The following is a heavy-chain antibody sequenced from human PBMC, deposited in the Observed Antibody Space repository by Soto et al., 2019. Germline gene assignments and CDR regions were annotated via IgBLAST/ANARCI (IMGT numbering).Heavy chain of an antibody. D-gene: IGHD5-12*01. J-gene: IGHJ4*02. CDR2: IYYSGST. V-gene: IGHV4-39*01. Sequence: SESMSLTCTVSGGSISISSYYWGWIREPPGKGLEWIGRIYYSGSTYYNPSLKSRVTISVDTSKNQFSLKLSSVTAAYTAVYYCERRRLRAREDFDYWGQGTLVTVSS. CDR1: GGSISISSYY. CDR3: ERRRLRAREDFDY.